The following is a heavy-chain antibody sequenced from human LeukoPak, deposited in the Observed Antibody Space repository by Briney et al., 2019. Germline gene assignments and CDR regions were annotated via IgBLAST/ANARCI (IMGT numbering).Heavy chain of an antibody. CDR1: GFTFSSYA. J-gene: IGHJ6*02. D-gene: IGHD6-19*01. CDR2: ISYDGSNK. Sequence: PGRSLRLSCAASGFTFSSYAMHWVRQAPVKGLEWVAVISYDGSNKYYADSVKGRFTISRDNSKNTLYLQMNSLRAEDTAVYYCARDREAVAGTSRYYYYYYGMDVWGQGTTVTVSS. V-gene: IGHV3-30-3*01. CDR3: ARDREAVAGTSRYYYYYYGMDV.